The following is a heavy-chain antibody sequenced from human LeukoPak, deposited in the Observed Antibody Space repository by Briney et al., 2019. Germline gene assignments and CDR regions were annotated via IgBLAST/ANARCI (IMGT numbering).Heavy chain of an antibody. V-gene: IGHV3-30*18. CDR2: ISYDGSNK. CDR3: AKDVDIVATSPFDP. J-gene: IGHJ5*02. CDR1: GFTFSSYG. D-gene: IGHD5-12*01. Sequence: PGGSLRLSCAASGFTFSSYGMHWVRQAPGKGLEWVAVISYDGSNKYYADSVKGRFTISRDNSKNTLYLQMNSLRAEDTAVYYCAKDVDIVATSPFDPWGQGTLVTVSS.